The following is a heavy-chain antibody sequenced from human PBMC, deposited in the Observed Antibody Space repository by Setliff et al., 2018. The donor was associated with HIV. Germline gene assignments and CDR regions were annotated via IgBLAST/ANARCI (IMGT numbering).Heavy chain of an antibody. J-gene: IGHJ4*02. CDR3: ARVVYSGSYYDGYYFDY. CDR1: GYTFTSYD. CDR2: INPNSGGT. Sequence: ASVKVSCKASGYTFTSYDINWVRQATGQGLEWMGWINPNSGGTNYEQKFQGRVTMTRDTSISTAYMELSRLRSDDTALYYCARVVYSGSYYDGYYFDYWGQGTLVTVSS. V-gene: IGHV1-2*02. D-gene: IGHD1-26*01.